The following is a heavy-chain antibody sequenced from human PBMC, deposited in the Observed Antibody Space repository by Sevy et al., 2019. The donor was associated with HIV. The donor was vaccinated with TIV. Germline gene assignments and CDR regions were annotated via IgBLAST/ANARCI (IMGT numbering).Heavy chain of an antibody. CDR1: GGSISSGSYY. D-gene: IGHD6-13*01. Sequence: SETLSLTCTVSGGSISSGSYYWSWIRQPAGKGLEWIGRIYTSGSTNYNPSLKSRITMSVDTSKNQFSLKLSCVTAADTAVYYCARDFVGQQLARLGAFDIWGQGTMVTVSS. CDR3: ARDFVGQQLARLGAFDI. J-gene: IGHJ3*02. CDR2: IYTSGST. V-gene: IGHV4-61*02.